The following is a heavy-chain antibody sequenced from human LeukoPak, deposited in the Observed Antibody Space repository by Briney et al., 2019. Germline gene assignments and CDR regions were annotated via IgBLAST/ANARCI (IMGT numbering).Heavy chain of an antibody. CDR1: GGSFSGYY. V-gene: IGHV4-34*01. J-gene: IGHJ4*02. D-gene: IGHD4-11*01. CDR2: INHSGST. CDR3: ARGLNSNYPYYFDY. Sequence: SETLSLTCAVHGGSFSGYYWSWIRQPPGKGLEWIGEINHSGSTNYNPSLKSRVTISVDTSKNQFSLKLSSVTAADTAVYYCARGLNSNYPYYFDYWGQGTLVTVSS.